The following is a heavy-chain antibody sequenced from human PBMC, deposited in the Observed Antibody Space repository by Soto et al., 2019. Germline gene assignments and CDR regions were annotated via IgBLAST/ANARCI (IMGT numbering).Heavy chain of an antibody. D-gene: IGHD2-15*01. J-gene: IGHJ4*02. CDR1: GFTFSSYS. V-gene: IGHV3-48*01. CDR2: ISSSSSTI. Sequence: EVQLVESGGGLVQPGGSLRLSCAASGFTFSSYSMNWVRQAPGKGLEWVSYISSSSSTIYYADSVKGRFTISRDNAKNXXYLQMNSLRAEETAVYYCARQPGYCSGGSGYWGVYWGQGTLVTVSS. CDR3: ARQPGYCSGGSGYWGVY.